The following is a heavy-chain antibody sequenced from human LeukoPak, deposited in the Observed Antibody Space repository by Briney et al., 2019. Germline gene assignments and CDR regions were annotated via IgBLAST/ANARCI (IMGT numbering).Heavy chain of an antibody. Sequence: QPGGSLRLSCAASGFTFIDYDMHWVRQVIGKGLEWVSAIGIRGDTHYSGSVTGRFTISRENAESSLYLQMNSLRAEDTAVYYCARGGIQVSGIDEFDYWGQGTLVTVSS. CDR2: IGIRGDT. CDR3: ARGGIQVSGIDEFDY. CDR1: GFTFIDYD. J-gene: IGHJ4*02. D-gene: IGHD6-19*01. V-gene: IGHV3-13*01.